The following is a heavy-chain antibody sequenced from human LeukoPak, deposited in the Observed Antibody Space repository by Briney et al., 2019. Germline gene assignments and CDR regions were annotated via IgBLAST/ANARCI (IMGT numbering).Heavy chain of an antibody. CDR1: GGSISSYY. V-gene: IGHV4-4*07. CDR3: ARTDYSKGRFDP. CDR2: IYTSGST. D-gene: IGHD4-11*01. Sequence: SETLSLTCTVSGGSISSYYWSWIRQPAGKGLEWIGRIYTSGSTNYNPSLKSRVTISVDTSKNQFFLKLTSVTAADTAVYYCARTDYSKGRFDPWGQGTLVTVSS. J-gene: IGHJ5*02.